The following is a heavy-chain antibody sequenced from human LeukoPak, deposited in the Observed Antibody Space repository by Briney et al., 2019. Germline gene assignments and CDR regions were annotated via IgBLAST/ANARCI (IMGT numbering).Heavy chain of an antibody. CDR2: IYSGGST. J-gene: IGHJ4*02. Sequence: GESLRLSCAASGFTVSSNYMSWVRQAPGKGLEWVSIIYSGGSTYYADSVKGRFTISRDNSKNTLYVQMNSLRAEDTAVYYCAREDGSYPKLDYWGQGTLVTVSS. CDR1: GFTVSSNY. D-gene: IGHD1-26*01. CDR3: AREDGSYPKLDY. V-gene: IGHV3-66*01.